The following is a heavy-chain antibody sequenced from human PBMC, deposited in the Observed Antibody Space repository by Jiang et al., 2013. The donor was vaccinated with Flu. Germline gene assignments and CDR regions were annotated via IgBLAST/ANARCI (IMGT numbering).Heavy chain of an antibody. CDR3: ARVLRYFDWSHVTQYYFDY. Sequence: QLLESGGGLVQPGGSLRLSCAASGFTVSSNYMSWVRQAPGKGLEWVSVIYSGGSTYYADSVKGRFTISRDNSKNTLYLQMNSLRAEDTAVYYCARVLRYFDWSHVTQYYFDYWGQGTLVTVSS. V-gene: IGHV3-66*01. CDR1: GFTVSSNY. CDR2: IYSGGST. D-gene: IGHD3-9*01. J-gene: IGHJ4*02.